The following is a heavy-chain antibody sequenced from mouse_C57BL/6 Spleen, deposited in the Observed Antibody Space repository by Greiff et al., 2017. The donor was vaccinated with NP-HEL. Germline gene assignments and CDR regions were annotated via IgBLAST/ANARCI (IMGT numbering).Heavy chain of an antibody. V-gene: IGHV1-54*01. Sequence: QVQLQQSGAELVRPGTSVKVSCKASGYAFTNYLIEWVKQRPGQGLEWIGVINPGSGGTNYNEKFKGKATLTADKSSSTAYMQLSSLTSEDSAVYFCARGGDYYYGSREYFDVWGTGTPVTVSS. CDR3: ARGGDYYYGSREYFDV. CDR2: INPGSGGT. J-gene: IGHJ1*03. D-gene: IGHD1-1*01. CDR1: GYAFTNYL.